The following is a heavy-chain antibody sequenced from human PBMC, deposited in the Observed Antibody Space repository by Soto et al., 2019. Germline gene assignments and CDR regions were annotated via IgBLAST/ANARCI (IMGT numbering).Heavy chain of an antibody. Sequence: SETLSLTCTVSGGSISSSSYYWGWIRQPPGKGLEWIGSIYYSGSTYYNPSLKSRVTISVDTSKNQFSLKLSSVTAADTAVYYCELVGAVYYVMDVWGQGTTVTVS. CDR2: IYYSGST. CDR3: ELVGAVYYVMDV. V-gene: IGHV4-39*01. J-gene: IGHJ6*02. CDR1: GGSISSSSYY. D-gene: IGHD1-26*01.